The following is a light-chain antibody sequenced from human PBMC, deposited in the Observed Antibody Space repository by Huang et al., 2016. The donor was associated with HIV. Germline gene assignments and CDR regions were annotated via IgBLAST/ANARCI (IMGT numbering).Light chain of an antibody. CDR3: QQYKTYPWT. Sequence: DIQMTQSPSTVSASVGVRLTITCRASQSISTSLAWYQRKPGKAPNLLLYDASSLDSDVPSRFSGSGSGTEFTLTISSLQTDDFATYYCQQYKTYPWTFGQGTKVEIK. CDR1: QSISTS. J-gene: IGKJ1*01. CDR2: DAS. V-gene: IGKV1-5*01.